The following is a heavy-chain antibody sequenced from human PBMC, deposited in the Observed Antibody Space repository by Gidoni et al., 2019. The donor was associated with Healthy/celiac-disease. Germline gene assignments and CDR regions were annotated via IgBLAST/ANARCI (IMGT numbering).Heavy chain of an antibody. CDR3: ARIRASALLFRDYYYYFGMDV. CDR1: GFSLSNARMG. Sequence: QVTLKESGPVLVKPTETLTLTCTVSGFSLSNARMGVSWIRQPPGKDLEWLAHIFSNVETSYSTSLNSRLNISKDTSKSHVVRTMTNMDPVDTATYYGARIRASALLFRDYYYYFGMDVWGQGTTVTVSS. CDR2: IFSNVET. J-gene: IGHJ6*02. V-gene: IGHV2-26*01.